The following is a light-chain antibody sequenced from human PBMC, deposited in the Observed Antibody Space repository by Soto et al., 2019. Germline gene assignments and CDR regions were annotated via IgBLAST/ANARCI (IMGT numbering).Light chain of an antibody. Sequence: MSPSLATMSASPCETAPSSCGASQPIASNVAWYQQRPGQPPRLLIFGASNRASDVPDGFTGSGSGTQFTLTIASLHSDDFAVYFCQQYNNWPYTFGQGTKVDIK. CDR2: GAS. CDR3: QQYNNWPYT. CDR1: QPIASN. V-gene: IGKV3-15*01. J-gene: IGKJ2*01.